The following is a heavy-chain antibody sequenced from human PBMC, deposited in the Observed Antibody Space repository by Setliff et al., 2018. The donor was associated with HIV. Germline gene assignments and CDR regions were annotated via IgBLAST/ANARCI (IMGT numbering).Heavy chain of an antibody. J-gene: IGHJ4*02. V-gene: IGHV3-48*03. Sequence: GGSLRLSCAASGFTFSNYEMNWVRQAPGKGLESVSFISSSGSTIYYADSVKGRFTISRDNAKNTLYLQMNSLRAEDTAVYYCARGGSNSWSPFDYWGQGTLVTVSS. CDR2: ISSSGSTI. D-gene: IGHD6-13*01. CDR3: ARGGSNSWSPFDY. CDR1: GFTFSNYE.